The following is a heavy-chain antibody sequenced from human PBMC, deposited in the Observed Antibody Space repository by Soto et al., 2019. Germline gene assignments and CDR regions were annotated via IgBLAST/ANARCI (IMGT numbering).Heavy chain of an antibody. CDR3: ARGFWDYYGSGSYYPSPTYYYYYGMDV. D-gene: IGHD3-10*01. J-gene: IGHJ6*02. CDR1: GGSFSGYY. CDR2: INHSGST. Sequence: PSETLSLTCAVYGGSFSGYYWSWIRQPPGKGLEWIGEINHSGSTNYNPSLKSRVTISVHTSKNQFSLKLSSVTAADTAVYYCARGFWDYYGSGSYYPSPTYYYYYGMDVWGQGTTVTVSS. V-gene: IGHV4-34*01.